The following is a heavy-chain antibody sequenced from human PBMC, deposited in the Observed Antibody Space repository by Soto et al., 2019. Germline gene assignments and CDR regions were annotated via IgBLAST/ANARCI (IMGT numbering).Heavy chain of an antibody. Sequence: ASVKVSCKASGYTFTGYYMHWVRQAPGQGLEWMGIINPSGGSTIYAQKFQGRVTMTRDTSTSTVYMELSSLRSEDTAVYYCARSRRITIFGVVIREPYYYYGMDVWGQGTTVTVSS. D-gene: IGHD3-3*01. CDR3: ARSRRITIFGVVIREPYYYYGMDV. J-gene: IGHJ6*02. CDR1: GYTFTGYY. CDR2: INPSGGST. V-gene: IGHV1-46*01.